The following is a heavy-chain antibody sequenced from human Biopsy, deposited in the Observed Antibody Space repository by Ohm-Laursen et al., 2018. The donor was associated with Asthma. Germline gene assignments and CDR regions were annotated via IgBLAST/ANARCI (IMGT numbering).Heavy chain of an antibody. V-gene: IGHV1-18*01. CDR1: GYTFNSAG. CDR2: ISVYNGNT. Sequence: ASVKVSCKTSGYTFNSAGITWVRQAPGQGLEWMGWISVYNGNTKFAQKLQDRVTIITDTSTSTAYMELRSLRSDDTAVYFCARAVDYSHYYGIDVWGQGTTVTVS. D-gene: IGHD3-10*01. J-gene: IGHJ6*02. CDR3: ARAVDYSHYYGIDV.